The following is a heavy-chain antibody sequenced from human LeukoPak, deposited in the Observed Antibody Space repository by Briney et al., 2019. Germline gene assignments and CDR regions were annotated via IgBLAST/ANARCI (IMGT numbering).Heavy chain of an antibody. V-gene: IGHV4-4*07. CDR1: GGSISSYY. D-gene: IGHD6-25*01. J-gene: IGHJ5*01. Sequence: SETLSLTCTVSGGSISSYYWTWIRQSAGKGLEWIGRVNTSGSTNYNPSLRSRVTMSVNTSKNQFSLNLTSVTAADTAVYSCAREGGDPRWLDSWGQGTLVTVSS. CDR3: AREGGDPRWLDS. CDR2: VNTSGST.